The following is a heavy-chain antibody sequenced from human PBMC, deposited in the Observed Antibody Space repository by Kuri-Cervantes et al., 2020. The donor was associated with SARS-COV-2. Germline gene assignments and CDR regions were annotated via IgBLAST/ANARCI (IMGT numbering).Heavy chain of an antibody. Sequence: ASVKVSCKASGCTFTGYYMHWVRQAPGQGLEWMGWINPNSGGTNYAQKFQGRVTMTRDTSISTAYMELSRLRSDDTAVYYCARAAEDSSGYYYGVYDYWGQGTLVTVSS. J-gene: IGHJ4*02. CDR1: GCTFTGYY. CDR2: INPNSGGT. CDR3: ARAAEDSSGYYYGVYDY. D-gene: IGHD3-22*01. V-gene: IGHV1-2*02.